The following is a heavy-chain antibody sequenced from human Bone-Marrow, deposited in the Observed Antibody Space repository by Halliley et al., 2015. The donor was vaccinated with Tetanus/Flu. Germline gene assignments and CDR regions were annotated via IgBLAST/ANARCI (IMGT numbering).Heavy chain of an antibody. V-gene: IGHV4-59*01. D-gene: IGHD2-2*01. CDR3: ARRRCTSTTCYVENYSYYYGLDV. CDR2: ISYRGRT. J-gene: IGHJ6*02. CDR1: GFTFSSYA. Sequence: LRLSCAASGFTFSSYAMSWVRQAPGKGLEWIGYISYRGRTNYNPSLKSRATMSVDTSRNQISLKLSSVTAADAAVYYCARRRCTSTTCYVENYSYYYGLDVWGQGTTVTVSS.